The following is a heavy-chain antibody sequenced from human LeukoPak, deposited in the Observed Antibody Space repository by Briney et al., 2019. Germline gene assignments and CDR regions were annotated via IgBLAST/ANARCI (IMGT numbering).Heavy chain of an antibody. J-gene: IGHJ4*02. D-gene: IGHD1-26*01. CDR3: ARASYSGRSRWFDY. CDR2: INPNSGDT. CDR1: GYTFSDYY. Sequence: ASVKVSCKASGYTFSDYYMHWVRQAPGQGLERMGWINPNSGDTNSAQKFQGRVTMTRDTSISTAYMELSRLKSDDTAVYYCARASYSGRSRWFDYWGQGTLVTVSS. V-gene: IGHV1-2*02.